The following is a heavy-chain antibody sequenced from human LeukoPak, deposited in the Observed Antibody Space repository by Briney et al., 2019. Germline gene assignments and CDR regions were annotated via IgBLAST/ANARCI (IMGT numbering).Heavy chain of an antibody. D-gene: IGHD6-6*01. CDR1: GFSVSSNY. V-gene: IGHV3-53*05. CDR3: ARVKQLADLFDY. J-gene: IGHJ4*02. CDR2: IFSGGTT. Sequence: GGSLRLSCAASGFSVSSNYMSWVRQAPGKGLEWVSVIFSGGTTYYADSVKGRFTISRDNSKNTLYLQMNSLRAEDTAVYYCARVKQLADLFDYWGQGTLVTVSS.